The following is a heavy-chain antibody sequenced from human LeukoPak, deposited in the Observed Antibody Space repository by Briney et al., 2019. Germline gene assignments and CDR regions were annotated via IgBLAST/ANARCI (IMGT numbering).Heavy chain of an antibody. CDR1: GFIFNNYW. CDR2: INYGGNEN. CDR3: TRGDPDK. J-gene: IGHJ4*02. D-gene: IGHD2-21*02. Sequence: PGGSLRLSCAASGFIFNNYWMQWVRQAPGKGLEWVANINYGGNENYHVDSVKGRFSISRDNVRNSLYLQMNSLRAEDTAVCYCTRGDPDKWGQGTLVIVSS. V-gene: IGHV3-7*03.